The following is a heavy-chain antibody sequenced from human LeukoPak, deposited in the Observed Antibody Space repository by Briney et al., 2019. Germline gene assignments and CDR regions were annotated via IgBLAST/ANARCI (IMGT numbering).Heavy chain of an antibody. CDR1: GFTFSSYR. J-gene: IGHJ4*02. Sequence: QAGGSLRLSCAAFGFTFSSYRMTWVRQAPGKGLEWVANIDEDGGEIYYVDSVKGRFTISRDNAKNSLYLQMNSLRAEDTAVYYCAREPGWLVQYFDYWGQGTLVTVSS. V-gene: IGHV3-7*01. D-gene: IGHD6-19*01. CDR3: AREPGWLVQYFDY. CDR2: IDEDGGEI.